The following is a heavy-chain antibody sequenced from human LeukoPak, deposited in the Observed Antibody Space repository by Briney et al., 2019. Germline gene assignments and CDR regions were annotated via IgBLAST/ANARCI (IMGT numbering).Heavy chain of an antibody. CDR3: AKWSVTVASPSYYYYYMDV. CDR2: IRYDGSNK. J-gene: IGHJ6*03. CDR1: GFTFSSYG. V-gene: IGHV3-30*02. D-gene: IGHD4-23*01. Sequence: GGSLRLSCAASGFTFSSYGMHWVRQAPGKGLEWVAFIRYDGSNKYYADSVKGRFTISRDNSKNTLYLQMNSLRAEDTAVYYCAKWSVTVASPSYYYYYMDVWGKGTTVTVSS.